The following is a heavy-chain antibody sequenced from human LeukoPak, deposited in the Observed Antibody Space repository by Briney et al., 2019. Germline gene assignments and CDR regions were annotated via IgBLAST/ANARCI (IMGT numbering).Heavy chain of an antibody. CDR3: ATLNNGYSYDYYGMDV. CDR2: LYSAGGT. V-gene: IGHV3-66*01. CDR1: GFTVSTNY. J-gene: IGHJ6*02. D-gene: IGHD5-18*01. Sequence: GGSLRLSCAASGFTVSTNYLTWVRQAPGKGLEWVSILYSAGGTYYADSVKGRFTISRDNSKNMVYLQMNSLRAEDTAVYYCATLNNGYSYDYYGMDVWGQGTTVTVSS.